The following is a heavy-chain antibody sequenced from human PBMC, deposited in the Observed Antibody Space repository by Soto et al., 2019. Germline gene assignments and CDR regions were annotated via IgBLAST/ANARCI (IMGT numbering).Heavy chain of an antibody. CDR3: ARDVVPAAIHPYYFDY. CDR1: GYTFTGYY. Sequence: ASVKVSCKASGYTFTGYYMHWVLQAPGQGLEWMGWINPNSGGTNYAQKFQGRVTMTRDTSISTAYMELSRLRSDDTAVYYCARDVVPAAIHPYYFDYWGQGTLVTVS. V-gene: IGHV1-2*02. J-gene: IGHJ4*02. CDR2: INPNSGGT. D-gene: IGHD2-2*02.